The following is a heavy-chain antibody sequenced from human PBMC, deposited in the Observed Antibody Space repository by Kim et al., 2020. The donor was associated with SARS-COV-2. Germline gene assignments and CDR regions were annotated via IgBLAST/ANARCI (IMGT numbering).Heavy chain of an antibody. Sequence: ASVKVSCKASGYTFTSYGISWVRQAPGQGLEWMGWISAYNGNTNYAQKLQGRVTMTTDTSTSTAYMELRSLRSDDTAVYYCARDQSGCALSTFYYYYGMDVWGQGTTVTVSS. CDR2: ISAYNGNT. V-gene: IGHV1-18*01. J-gene: IGHJ6*02. CDR1: GYTFTSYG. D-gene: IGHD6-19*01. CDR3: ARDQSGCALSTFYYYYGMDV.